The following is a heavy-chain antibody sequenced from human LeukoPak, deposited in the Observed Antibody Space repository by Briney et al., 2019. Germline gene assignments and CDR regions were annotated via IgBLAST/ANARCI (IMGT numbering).Heavy chain of an antibody. Sequence: GGSLRLSCAASGFTFSSYALTWVRQAPGKGLEWVSVISGSGGSTYYADSVKGRLTISRDNSKNTLYLQMNSLRAEDTAVYSCARVNDYDSGSLYRPIDYWGQGTLVTVSS. D-gene: IGHD3-10*01. CDR1: GFTFSSYA. CDR2: ISGSGGST. CDR3: ARVNDYDSGSLYRPIDY. J-gene: IGHJ4*02. V-gene: IGHV3-23*01.